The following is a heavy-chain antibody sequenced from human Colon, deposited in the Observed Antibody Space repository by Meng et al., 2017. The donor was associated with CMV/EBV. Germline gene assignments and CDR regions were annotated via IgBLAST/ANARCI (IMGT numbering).Heavy chain of an antibody. Sequence: GGSLRLSCAASGFTFSSYTLNWVRQAPGKGLEWVSSISSSNSFIYYADSVKGRFTISRDNTKNSLYLQMNSLRAEDTAVYYCAKLIAARPDAFDIWGQGTMVTVSS. CDR1: GFTFSSYT. CDR3: AKLIAARPDAFDI. D-gene: IGHD6-6*01. CDR2: ISSSNSFI. V-gene: IGHV3-21*01. J-gene: IGHJ3*02.